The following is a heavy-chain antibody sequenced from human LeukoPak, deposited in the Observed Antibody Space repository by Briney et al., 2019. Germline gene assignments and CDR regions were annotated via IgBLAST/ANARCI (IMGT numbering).Heavy chain of an antibody. CDR1: GGSINNYY. V-gene: IGHV4-4*07. Sequence: PSETLSLTCTVSGGSINNYYWSWVRQPAGKGLEWIGRIYTRGSTNYTPSLKSRVTMSVDTSKNQFSLKLSSGTAADTAVYYCARGRYCSADICSGGDAFDIWGQGTMVSVSS. D-gene: IGHD2-15*01. CDR3: ARGRYCSADICSGGDAFDI. CDR2: IYTRGST. J-gene: IGHJ3*02.